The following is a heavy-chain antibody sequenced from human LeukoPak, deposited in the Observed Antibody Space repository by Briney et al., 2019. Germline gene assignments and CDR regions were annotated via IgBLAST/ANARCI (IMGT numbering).Heavy chain of an antibody. CDR2: ISYDGSNK. Sequence: PGGSLRLSCAASGFTFSSYGMHWVRQAPGKGLEWVAVISYDGSNKYYADSVKGRFTISRDNSKNTLYLQMNSLRAEDTAVYYCAKEGCSSTSCYLLDYWGQGTLVTVSS. J-gene: IGHJ4*02. V-gene: IGHV3-30*18. CDR3: AKEGCSSTSCYLLDY. D-gene: IGHD2-2*01. CDR1: GFTFSSYG.